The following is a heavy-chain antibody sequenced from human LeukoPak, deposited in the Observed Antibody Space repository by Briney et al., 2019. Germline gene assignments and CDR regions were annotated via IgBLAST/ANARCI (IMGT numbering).Heavy chain of an antibody. CDR2: IYYSGST. V-gene: IGHV4-30-4*01. CDR1: GGSISSGDYY. Sequence: PSETLSLTCTVSGGSISSGDYYWSWIRQPPGKGLEWIGYIYYSGSTYYNPSLKSRVTISVDTSKNQFSLKLSSVTVADTAVYYCAKSLAVYGDYVWEYFDYWGQGTLVTVSS. CDR3: AKSLAVYGDYVWEYFDY. J-gene: IGHJ4*02. D-gene: IGHD4-17*01.